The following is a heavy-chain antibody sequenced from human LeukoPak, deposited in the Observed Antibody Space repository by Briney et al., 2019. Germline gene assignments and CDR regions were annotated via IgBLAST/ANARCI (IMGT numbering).Heavy chain of an antibody. J-gene: IGHJ4*02. V-gene: IGHV3-23*01. CDR2: ISGSGGTT. D-gene: IGHD3-22*01. CDR1: GFIFSSYA. Sequence: PGGSLRLSCAASGFIFSSYAMSWVRQAPGKGLEWVSGISGSGGTTYYADSVKGRFTISRDNSKNTLYLQMNSLRAEDTAVYYCAKDLEATYYYDSSGPIDYWGQGTLVTVSS. CDR3: AKDLEATYYYDSSGPIDY.